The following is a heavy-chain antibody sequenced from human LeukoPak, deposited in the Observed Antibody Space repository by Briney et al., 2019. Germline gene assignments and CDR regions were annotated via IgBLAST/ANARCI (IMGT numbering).Heavy chain of an antibody. CDR3: ARSYDILTGYYNSFDY. CDR2: ISSSGSTI. D-gene: IGHD3-9*01. V-gene: IGHV3-48*03. Sequence: QAGGSLRLSCAASGFTFSSYEMNWVRQAPGKGLEWVSYISSSGSTIYYADSVKGRFTISRDNAKNSLYLQMNSLRAEDTAVYYCARSYDILTGYYNSFDYWGQGTLATVSS. J-gene: IGHJ4*02. CDR1: GFTFSSYE.